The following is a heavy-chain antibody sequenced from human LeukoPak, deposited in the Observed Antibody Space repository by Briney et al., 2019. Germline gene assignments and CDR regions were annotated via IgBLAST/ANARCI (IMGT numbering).Heavy chain of an antibody. CDR3: ARVRYCSSTSCYDKLGNWFDP. D-gene: IGHD2-2*01. CDR2: FYTSGST. Sequence: PSETLSLTCTVSGGSISGGSYYWSWIRQPAGKGLEWIGRFYTSGSTDYNPSLKSRVTISVDTSKNQFSLKLSSVTAADTAVYYCARVRYCSSTSCYDKLGNWFDPWGRGTLVTVSS. CDR1: GGSISGGSYY. V-gene: IGHV4-61*02. J-gene: IGHJ5*02.